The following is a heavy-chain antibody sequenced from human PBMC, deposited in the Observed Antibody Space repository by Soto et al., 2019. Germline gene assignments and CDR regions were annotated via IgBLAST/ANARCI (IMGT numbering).Heavy chain of an antibody. D-gene: IGHD2-2*01. CDR3: TTASLGYCISTSCPHYY. Sequence: SWIRQPPGKGLEWVGRIKSKTDGGTTDYAAPVKGRFTISRDDSKNTLYLQMNSLKTEDTAVYYCTTASLGYCISTSCPHYYWGQGTLVTVSS. V-gene: IGHV3-15*01. CDR2: IKSKTDGGTT. J-gene: IGHJ4*02.